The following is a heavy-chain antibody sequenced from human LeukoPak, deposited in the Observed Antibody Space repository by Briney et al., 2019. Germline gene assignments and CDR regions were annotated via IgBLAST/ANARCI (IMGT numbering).Heavy chain of an antibody. J-gene: IGHJ4*02. CDR3: AKDFGSWMLFFDF. CDR1: GFTFNTFA. V-gene: IGHV3-23*01. CDR2: INANSGTI. D-gene: IGHD6-13*01. Sequence: QSGGSLRLSCAASGFTFNTFAMGWVRQAPGKGLEWVSLINANSGTIYYRDSVRGRFSLSRDNSKNTLYLQMNSLRAEDTALYYCAKDFGSWMLFFDFWGQGTPVTVS.